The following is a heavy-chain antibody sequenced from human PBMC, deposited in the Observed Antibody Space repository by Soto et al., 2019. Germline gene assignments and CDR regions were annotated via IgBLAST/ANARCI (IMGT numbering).Heavy chain of an antibody. CDR2: INSDGSST. CDR3: ARPTMTKTLSGDY. Sequence: EVQLVESGGGLVQPGGSLRLSRAASGFTFSSYWMHWVRQAPGKGLVWVSRINSDGSSTSYADSVKGRFTISRDNAKNTLYLQMNSLRAEDTTVYYCARPTMTKTLSGDYWGQGTLVTVSS. D-gene: IGHD3-22*01. J-gene: IGHJ4*02. CDR1: GFTFSSYW. V-gene: IGHV3-74*01.